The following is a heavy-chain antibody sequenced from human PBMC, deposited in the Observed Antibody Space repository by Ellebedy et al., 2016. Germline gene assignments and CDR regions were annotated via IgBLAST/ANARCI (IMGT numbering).Heavy chain of an antibody. CDR2: ISGSGVIT. CDR3: AKSRHSAAYCGGACYYDDAFDM. Sequence: GESLKISXAASGFPFSTYAMGWVRQAPGKGLEWVSAISGSGVITYYADSVKGRFTISRDTAKSTQYLQMNSLRAEDTAVYYCAKSRHSAAYCGGACYYDDAFDMWGQGTLVTVSS. D-gene: IGHD2-21*02. CDR1: GFPFSTYA. J-gene: IGHJ3*02. V-gene: IGHV3-23*01.